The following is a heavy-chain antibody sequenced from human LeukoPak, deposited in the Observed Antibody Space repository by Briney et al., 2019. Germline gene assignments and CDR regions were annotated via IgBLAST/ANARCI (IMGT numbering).Heavy chain of an antibody. CDR2: ISGSGGST. J-gene: IGHJ4*02. CDR1: GFTFSSYA. CDR3: AGGTRFRPDYFDY. Sequence: NPGGSLRLSCAASGFTFSSYAMSWVRQAPGKGLEWVSAISGSGGSTYYADSVKGRFTTSRDNSKNTLYLQMNSLRAEDTAVYYCAGGTRFRPDYFDYWGQGTLVTVSS. D-gene: IGHD1/OR15-1a*01. V-gene: IGHV3-23*01.